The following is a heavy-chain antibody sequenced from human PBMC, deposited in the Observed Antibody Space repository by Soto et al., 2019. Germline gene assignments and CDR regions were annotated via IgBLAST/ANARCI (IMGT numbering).Heavy chain of an antibody. Sequence: GGSLRLSCAASGFTFSSHAMGWLRQAPGTGPEWVAFVDGSGGDTSYADSVKGRFTISRDNAKNSLYLQMNSLRAEDTALYYCAKASFYYDFWSGYTHYYMDVWGKGTTVTVSS. CDR3: AKASFYYDFWSGYTHYYMDV. CDR2: VDGSGGDT. J-gene: IGHJ6*03. V-gene: IGHV3-23*01. CDR1: GFTFSSHA. D-gene: IGHD3-3*01.